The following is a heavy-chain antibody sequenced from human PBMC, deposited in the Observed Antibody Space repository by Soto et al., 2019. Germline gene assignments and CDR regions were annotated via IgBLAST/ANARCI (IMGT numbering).Heavy chain of an antibody. J-gene: IGHJ4*02. CDR3: GGEGDRRDQRLLAY. V-gene: IGHV1-18*01. Sequence: QVRLVQSGAEVGQPGASVKVSCKASGHTSRNNGISWVRQAPGQGLEWMGFINASTGATNYAPKFRGRITLTTDTSTATVDMGLRSLRSADAAGYYCGGEGDRRDQRLLAYGGQGTVVTVSS. CDR2: INASTGAT. CDR1: GHTSRNNG. D-gene: IGHD1-26*01.